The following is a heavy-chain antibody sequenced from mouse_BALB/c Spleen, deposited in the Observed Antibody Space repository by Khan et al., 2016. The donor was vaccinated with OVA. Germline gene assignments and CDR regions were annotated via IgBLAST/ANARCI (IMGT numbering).Heavy chain of an antibody. V-gene: IGHV6-6*02. CDR1: GFTFSNYW. J-gene: IGHJ1*01. Sequence: EVELVESGGDLVQPGGSMKLSCVASGFTFSNYWMNWVRQSPEKGFEWVAEIRLKSNIYATHYAESVRGRFTISRADSRSSVYLQMNNLGAEDTGSYYCARGWDWYFDVWGAGTTVTVSS. D-gene: IGHD3-3*01. CDR2: IRLKSNIYAT. CDR3: ARGWDWYFDV.